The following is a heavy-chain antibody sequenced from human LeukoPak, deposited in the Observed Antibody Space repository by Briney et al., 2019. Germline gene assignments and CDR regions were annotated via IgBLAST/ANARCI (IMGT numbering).Heavy chain of an antibody. Sequence: GGSLRLSCAASGFTFSNAWMSWVRQAPGKGLEWVGRIKSKTDGGTTDYAAPVKGRFTISRDDSKNTLYLQMNSLKTEDTAVYYCTTGYSSGWYENDAFDIWGQGTMVTVSS. CDR1: GFTFSNAW. V-gene: IGHV3-15*01. J-gene: IGHJ3*02. CDR2: IKSKTDGGTT. D-gene: IGHD6-19*01. CDR3: TTGYSSGWYENDAFDI.